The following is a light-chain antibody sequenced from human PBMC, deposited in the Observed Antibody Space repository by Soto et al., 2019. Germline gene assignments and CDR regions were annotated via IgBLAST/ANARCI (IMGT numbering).Light chain of an antibody. J-gene: IGKJ1*01. CDR1: QSIGSW. CDR3: QQYNNFPRT. CDR2: KAS. Sequence: DIQMTQSPSTLSASVGDRVTLTCRASQSIGSWLAWYHQKPGKAPKRLIYKASTLESGVPSRFSGSGSGIESTLTISSLQPDDFATYYCQQYNNFPRTFGHGTKVEIK. V-gene: IGKV1-5*03.